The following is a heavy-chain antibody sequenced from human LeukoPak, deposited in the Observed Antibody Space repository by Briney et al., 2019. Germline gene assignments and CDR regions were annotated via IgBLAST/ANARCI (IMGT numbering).Heavy chain of an antibody. CDR3: ARWDGRLRFGARRGFDY. V-gene: IGHV1-8*01. J-gene: IGHJ4*02. CDR2: MNPNSGNT. Sequence: ASVKVSCKASGYTFTSYDINWVRQATGQGLEWMGWMNPNSGNTGYAQKFQGRVTMTRNTSISTAYMELSSLRSEDTAVYYCARWDGRLRFGARRGFDYWGQGTLVTVSS. CDR1: GYTFTSYD. D-gene: IGHD3-3*01.